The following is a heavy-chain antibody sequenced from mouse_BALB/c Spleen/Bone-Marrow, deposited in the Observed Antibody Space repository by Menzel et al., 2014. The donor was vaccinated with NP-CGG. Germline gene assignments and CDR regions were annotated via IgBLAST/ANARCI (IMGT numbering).Heavy chain of an antibody. J-gene: IGHJ4*01. V-gene: IGHV1-69*02. CDR3: ATARATSYAMDY. CDR2: IDPSDSYT. CDR1: GYTFTSYW. Sequence: QVQLKESGAELVKPGASVKLSCKASGYTFTSYWMHWVKQRPGQGLEWIGEIDPSDSYTNYNQKFKGKATLTVDKSSSTAYRQHSSLTSEDSAVYYCATARATSYAMDYWGQGTSVTVSS. D-gene: IGHD3-1*01.